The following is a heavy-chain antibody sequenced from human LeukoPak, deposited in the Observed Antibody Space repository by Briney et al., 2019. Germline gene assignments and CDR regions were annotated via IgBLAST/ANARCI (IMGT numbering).Heavy chain of an antibody. CDR2: IRCWGYST. D-gene: IGHD6-19*01. Sequence: PGGSRRLSCAASGFTFGIPSMSWVRQAQGKGLGCVSVIRCWGYSTYYGDSVKGRFTISRDNSKSTLYLQMNSLRAEDTAVYYCAKGGSGWYVGLFDYWGQGTLVTVSS. V-gene: IGHV3-23*01. CDR3: AKGGSGWYVGLFDY. CDR1: GFTFGIPS. J-gene: IGHJ4*02.